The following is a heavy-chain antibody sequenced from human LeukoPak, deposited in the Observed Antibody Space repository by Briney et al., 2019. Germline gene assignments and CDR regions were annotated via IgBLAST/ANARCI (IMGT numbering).Heavy chain of an antibody. Sequence: PSETLSLTCTVSGGSISSYYWSWIRQPPGKGLEGIGNIYYSGSTNYNPSLRSRVTISVDTCKNQFSLKLSSVTAADTAMYYCARYYGSGSYDLPYYYYGMDVWGQGTTVTVSS. CDR1: GGSISSYY. V-gene: IGHV4-59*01. CDR3: ARYYGSGSYDLPYYYYGMDV. CDR2: IYYSGST. D-gene: IGHD3-10*01. J-gene: IGHJ6*02.